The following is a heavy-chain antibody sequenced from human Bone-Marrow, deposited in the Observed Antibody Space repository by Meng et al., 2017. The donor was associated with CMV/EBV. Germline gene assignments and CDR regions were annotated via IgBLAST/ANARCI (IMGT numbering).Heavy chain of an antibody. CDR2: IGTAGDT. D-gene: IGHD3-3*01. CDR1: GFTFSSYD. J-gene: IGHJ6*02. Sequence: GGSLRLSCAACGFTFSSYDMHWVRQATGKGLEWVSAIGTAGDTYYPGSVKGQFTISRENAKNSLYLQMNSLRAGDTAVYYCARGFRYDFWSGYSGGGMDVWGQGTTVTVSS. CDR3: ARGFRYDFWSGYSGGGMDV. V-gene: IGHV3-13*03.